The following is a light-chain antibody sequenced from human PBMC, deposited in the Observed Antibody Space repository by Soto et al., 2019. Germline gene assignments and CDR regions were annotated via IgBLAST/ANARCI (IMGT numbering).Light chain of an antibody. V-gene: IGLV1-40*01. CDR3: QSYDSSLTVV. J-gene: IGLJ2*01. CDR1: SSNIAAGYD. Sequence: QSVLTQPPSVSGAPGQRVTISCTGSSSNIAAGYDVHWYQQVPGTAPKLLIYGNINRPSGVPDRFSGSKSGTSASLAITGLQADDEADYYCQSYDSSLTVVFGGGTKLTVL. CDR2: GNI.